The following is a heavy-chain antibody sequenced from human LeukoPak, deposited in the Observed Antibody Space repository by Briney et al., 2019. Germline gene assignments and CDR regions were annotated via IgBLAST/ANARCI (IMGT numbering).Heavy chain of an antibody. CDR3: AKDGPWELLGYFDY. D-gene: IGHD1-26*01. CDR2: IRYDGSNK. V-gene: IGHV3-30*02. J-gene: IGHJ4*02. Sequence: PGGSLRLSCAASGFAFSSYGMHWVRQAPGKGLEWVAFIRYDGSNKYYADSVKGRFTISSDNSRNTLYLQMNSLRAEDTAVYYCAKDGPWELLGYFDYWGQGTLVTVSS. CDR1: GFAFSSYG.